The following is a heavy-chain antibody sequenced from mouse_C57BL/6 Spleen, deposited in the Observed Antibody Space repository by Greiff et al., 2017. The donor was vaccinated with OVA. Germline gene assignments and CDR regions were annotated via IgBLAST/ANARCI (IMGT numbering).Heavy chain of an antibody. Sequence: ESGPGLVKPSQSLSLTCSVTGYSITSGYYWNWIRQFPGNKLEWMGYISYDGSNNYNPSLKNRISITRDTSKNQFFLKLNSVTTEDTATYYCARDLLEGYWGQGTTLTVSS. D-gene: IGHD1-1*01. CDR1: GYSITSGYY. CDR3: ARDLLEGY. CDR2: ISYDGSN. V-gene: IGHV3-6*01. J-gene: IGHJ2*01.